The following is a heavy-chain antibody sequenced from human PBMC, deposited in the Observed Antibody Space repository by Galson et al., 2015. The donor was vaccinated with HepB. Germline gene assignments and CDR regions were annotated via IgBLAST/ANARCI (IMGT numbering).Heavy chain of an antibody. CDR2: ISANGGSR. CDR1: GFTFGSTA. V-gene: IGHV3-23*01. J-gene: IGHJ5*02. CDR3: AKGYGLFDL. Sequence: SLRLSCAASGFTFGSTAMTWVRQAPGKGLEWVSGISANGGSRFYAESVKGRFTISRDNSKNTLSFQMSSLRAEDTVVYYCAKGYGLFDLWGQGTLVTVSS. D-gene: IGHD4-17*01.